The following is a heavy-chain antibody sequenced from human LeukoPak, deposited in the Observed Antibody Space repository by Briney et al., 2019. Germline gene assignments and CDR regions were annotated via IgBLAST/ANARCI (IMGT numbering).Heavy chain of an antibody. CDR2: ISYGGSNK. D-gene: IGHD6-6*01. Sequence: GGSLRLSCAASGFTFSSYAMHWVRQAPGKGLEWVAVISYGGSNKYYADSVKGRFTISRDNSKNTLYLQMNSLRAEDTAVYYCARDRSPIAARPGHGFDPWGQGTLVTVSS. CDR3: ARDRSPIAARPGHGFDP. CDR1: GFTFSSYA. J-gene: IGHJ5*02. V-gene: IGHV3-30*04.